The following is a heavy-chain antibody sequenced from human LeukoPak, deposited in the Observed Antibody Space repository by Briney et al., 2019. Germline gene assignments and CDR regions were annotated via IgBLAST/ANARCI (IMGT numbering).Heavy chain of an antibody. CDR3: ARQGEMATMDY. D-gene: IGHD5-24*01. J-gene: IGHJ4*02. Sequence: GGSLRLSCAASGFTFSSYEMSWVRQAPGKGLEWVSVIYSDGSTYYADSVKGRFTISRDKSKNTLYLQMNSLRAEDTAVYYCARQGEMATMDYWGQGTLVTVSS. CDR1: GFTFSSYE. CDR2: IYSDGST. V-gene: IGHV3-66*04.